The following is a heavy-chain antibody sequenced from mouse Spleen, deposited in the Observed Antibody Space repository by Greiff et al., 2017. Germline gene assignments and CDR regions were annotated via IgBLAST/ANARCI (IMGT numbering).Heavy chain of an antibody. CDR1: GYTFTSYW. CDR2: VYPGSGST. D-gene: IGHD1-1*01. CDR3: ARSGGRDYGSSYDY. V-gene: IGHV1-55*01. Sequence: QVQLQQPGAELVKPGASVKMSCKASGYTFTSYWITWVKQRPGQGLEWIGDVYPGSGSTNYNEKFKSKATLTVDTSSSTAYMQLSSLTSEDSAVYYCARSGGRDYGSSYDYWGQGTTLTVSS. J-gene: IGHJ2*01.